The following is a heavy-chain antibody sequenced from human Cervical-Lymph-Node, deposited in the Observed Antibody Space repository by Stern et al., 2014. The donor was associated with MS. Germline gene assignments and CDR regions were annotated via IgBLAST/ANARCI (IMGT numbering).Heavy chain of an antibody. CDR1: GGSISSYY. V-gene: IGHV4-59*01. J-gene: IGHJ4*02. CDR2: IFYSGST. Sequence: QVQLQESGPGLVKPSETLSLTCTVSGGSISSYYWSWIRQPPGKGLEWIGTIFYSGSTSYNPSLRGRVTISVDTSKNQFSLRLTSVTAADTAVYYCARDARSSSHFDYWGQGTLVTVSS. CDR3: ARDARSSSHFDY. D-gene: IGHD6-13*01.